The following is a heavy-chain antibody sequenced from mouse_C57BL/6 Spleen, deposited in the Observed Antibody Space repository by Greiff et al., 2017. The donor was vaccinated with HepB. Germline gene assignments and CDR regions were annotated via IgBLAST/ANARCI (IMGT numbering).Heavy chain of an antibody. CDR1: GYTFTSYW. CDR3: ASPYYDPFAY. D-gene: IGHD2-4*01. V-gene: IGHV1-64*01. Sequence: VQLQQPGAELVKPGASVKLSCKASGYTFTSYWMHWVKQRPGQGLEWIGMIHPNSGSTNYNEKFKSKATLTVDKSSSTAYMQLSSLTSEDSAVYYCASPYYDPFAYWGQGTLVTVSA. CDR2: IHPNSGST. J-gene: IGHJ3*01.